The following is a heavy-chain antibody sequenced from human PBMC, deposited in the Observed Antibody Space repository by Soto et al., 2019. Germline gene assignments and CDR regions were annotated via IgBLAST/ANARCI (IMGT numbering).Heavy chain of an antibody. CDR3: AREGPTVVTQYFDY. CDR1: GGSITNFY. D-gene: IGHD4-4*01. CDR2: IYYSGST. Sequence: KPSETLSLTCTVSGGSITNFYWSWIRQPPGKGLEWIGYIYYSGSTNYNPALKSRVTISVDTSKNQFSLKLSSVTAADTAVYYCAREGPTVVTQYFDYWGQGTLVTVSS. J-gene: IGHJ4*02. V-gene: IGHV4-59*01.